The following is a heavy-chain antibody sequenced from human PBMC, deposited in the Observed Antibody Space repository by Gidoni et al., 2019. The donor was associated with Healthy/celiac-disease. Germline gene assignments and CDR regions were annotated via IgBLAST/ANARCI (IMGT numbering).Heavy chain of an antibody. Sequence: EVQLVESGGGLVQPGGSLRLSCAASGFPFIRYAMSWVRQAPGKGLEWVSAISGSGGSTYYADSVKGRFTISRDNSKNTLYLQMNSLRAEDTAVYYCAKDLAYSYGPQDPFDYWGQGTLVTVSS. CDR2: ISGSGGST. J-gene: IGHJ4*02. CDR1: GFPFIRYA. V-gene: IGHV3-23*04. D-gene: IGHD5-18*01. CDR3: AKDLAYSYGPQDPFDY.